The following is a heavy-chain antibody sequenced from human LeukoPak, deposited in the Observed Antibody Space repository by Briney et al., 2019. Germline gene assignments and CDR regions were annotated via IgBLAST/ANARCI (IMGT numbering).Heavy chain of an antibody. CDR2: INPNSGGT. Sequence: ASVKVSCKASGYTFTGYYMHLVRQAPGQGLEWMGWINPNSGGTNYAQKFQGRVTMTRDTSISTAYMELSRLRSDDTAVYYCAAIRGCSGGSCSDLYWYFDLWGRGTLVTVSS. D-gene: IGHD2-15*01. V-gene: IGHV1-2*02. CDR3: AAIRGCSGGSCSDLYWYFDL. J-gene: IGHJ2*01. CDR1: GYTFTGYY.